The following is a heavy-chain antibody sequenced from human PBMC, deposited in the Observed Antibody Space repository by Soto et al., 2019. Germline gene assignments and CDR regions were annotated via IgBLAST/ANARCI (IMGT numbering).Heavy chain of an antibody. V-gene: IGHV4-39*01. D-gene: IGHD3-22*01. CDR1: GGSISSSSYY. CDR2: IYYSGST. Sequence: SETLSLTCTVSGGSISSSSYYWGWIRQPPGKGLEWIGSIYYSGSTYYNPSLKSRVTISVDTSKNQFSLKLSSVTAADTAVYYCVFSPYYYYDSSGYYGGWFDPWGQGTLVTVSS. J-gene: IGHJ5*02. CDR3: VFSPYYYYDSSGYYGGWFDP.